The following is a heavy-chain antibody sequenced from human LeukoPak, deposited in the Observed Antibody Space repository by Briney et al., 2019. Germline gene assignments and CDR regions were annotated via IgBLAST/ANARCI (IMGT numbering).Heavy chain of an antibody. CDR2: INPSGGST. CDR1: GYTFTSYY. J-gene: IGHJ4*02. Sequence: ASVKVSCKASGYTFTSYYMHWVRQAPGQGLEWVGIINPSGGSTSYAQKFQGRVTMTRDASTSTVYMELSSLRSEDTAVYYCARDYYGDYEGRYFDYWGQGTLVTVSS. CDR3: ARDYYGDYEGRYFDY. D-gene: IGHD4-17*01. V-gene: IGHV1-46*01.